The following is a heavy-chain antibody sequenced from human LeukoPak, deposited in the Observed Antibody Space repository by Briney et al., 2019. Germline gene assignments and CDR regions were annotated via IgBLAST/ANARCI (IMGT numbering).Heavy chain of an antibody. Sequence: GESLKISCKGSGYSFTSYWIGWVRQMPGKGLEWMGIIYPGDSETRYSPSFQGHVTISADKSISTASLHWSSLKASDTAMYYCARQSGSGSYGNFDYWGQGTLVTVSS. D-gene: IGHD3-10*01. CDR3: ARQSGSGSYGNFDY. V-gene: IGHV5-51*01. J-gene: IGHJ4*02. CDR1: GYSFTSYW. CDR2: IYPGDSET.